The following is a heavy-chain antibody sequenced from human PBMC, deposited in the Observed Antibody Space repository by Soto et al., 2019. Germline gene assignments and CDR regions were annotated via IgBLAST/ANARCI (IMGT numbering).Heavy chain of an antibody. V-gene: IGHV3-7*05. D-gene: IGHD3-10*01. CDR3: ARGHYGLEG. CDR1: GFSFSTYW. Sequence: EVQLVESGGGLVKPGGSLRLSCTASGFSFSTYWMSWVRQAPGTGLEWVAYIKQDGSEIYYVDSVEGRFTISRDNAKESLYLQMNSLRVEDTAVYYFARGHYGLEGWGQGTTVTVS. CDR2: IKQDGSEI. J-gene: IGHJ6*02.